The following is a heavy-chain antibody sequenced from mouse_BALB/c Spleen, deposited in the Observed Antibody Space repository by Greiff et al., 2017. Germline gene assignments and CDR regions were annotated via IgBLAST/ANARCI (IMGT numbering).Heavy chain of an antibody. J-gene: IGHJ1*01. V-gene: IGHV1-4*02. CDR1: GYTFTSYT. CDR3: ARGVRWSYWYFDV. Sequence: VQLQQSAAELARPGASVKMSCKASGYTFTSYTMHWVKQRPGQGLEWIGYINPSSGYTEYNQKFKDKTTLTADKSSSTAYMQLSSLTSEDSAVYYCARGVRWSYWYFDVWGAGTTVTVSS. CDR2: INPSSGYT. D-gene: IGHD2-14*01.